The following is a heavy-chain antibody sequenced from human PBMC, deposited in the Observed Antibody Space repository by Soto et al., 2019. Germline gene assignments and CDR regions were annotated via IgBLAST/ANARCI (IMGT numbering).Heavy chain of an antibody. CDR2: IYHSGST. V-gene: IGHV4-4*02. CDR1: GGSISSSNW. Sequence: SETLSLTCAVSGGSISSSNWWSWVRQPPGKGLEWIGEIYHSGSTNYNPSLKSRVTISVDKSKNQFSLKLSSVTAADTAVYYCARADIVVVPAYLNYYYYGMDVWGQGTTVTVSS. J-gene: IGHJ6*02. D-gene: IGHD2-2*01. CDR3: ARADIVVVPAYLNYYYYGMDV.